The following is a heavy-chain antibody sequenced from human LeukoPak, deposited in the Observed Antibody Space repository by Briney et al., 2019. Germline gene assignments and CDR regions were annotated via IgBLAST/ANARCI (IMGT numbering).Heavy chain of an antibody. J-gene: IGHJ3*02. V-gene: IGHV3-7*01. CDR1: GFTFSTYW. Sequence: PGGSLRLSCASSGFTFSTYWMSWVRQAPGKGLEWVAHIKQDEGETYYADSVRGRFTISRDNAKNSLYLQMNSLRAEDTAVYYCAREKYDFWSGYYTGIAAFDIWGQGTMVTVSS. CDR2: IKQDEGET. CDR3: AREKYDFWSGYYTGIAAFDI. D-gene: IGHD3-3*01.